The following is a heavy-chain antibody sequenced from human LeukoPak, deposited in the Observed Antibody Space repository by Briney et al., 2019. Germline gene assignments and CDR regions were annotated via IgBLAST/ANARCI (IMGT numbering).Heavy chain of an antibody. CDR1: GFTFLSYV. CDR2: ISSTGGTI. Sequence: AGSLSETCAASGFTFLSYVLNWVPQAPGKGLEWVSYISSTGGTIYYADSVKGRFTISRDNAKNSLYLQMNSLRAEDTAVYYCARPTGDAYDIWGHGRMVTVSS. V-gene: IGHV3-48*03. D-gene: IGHD1-1*01. J-gene: IGHJ3*02. CDR3: ARPTGDAYDI.